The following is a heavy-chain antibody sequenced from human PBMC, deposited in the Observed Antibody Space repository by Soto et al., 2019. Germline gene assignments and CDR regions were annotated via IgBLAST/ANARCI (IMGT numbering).Heavy chain of an antibody. Sequence: PSETLSLTCAVYGGSFSGYYWSWIRQPPGKGLEWIGEINHSGSTNYNPSLKSRVTISVDTSKNQFSLKLSSVTAADTAVYYCARRDSRWFHPRGQGTLVTGSS. J-gene: IGHJ5*02. V-gene: IGHV4-34*01. CDR1: GGSFSGYY. CDR2: INHSGST. CDR3: ARRDSRWFHP. D-gene: IGHD2-21*01.